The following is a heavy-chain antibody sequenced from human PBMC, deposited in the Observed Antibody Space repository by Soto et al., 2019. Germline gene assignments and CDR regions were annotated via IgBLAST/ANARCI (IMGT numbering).Heavy chain of an antibody. CDR1: GFTFSSYA. J-gene: IGHJ6*02. V-gene: IGHV3-23*01. D-gene: IGHD3-10*01. CDR3: AKDQAGSGYYYGMDV. CDR2: ISGSGGST. Sequence: EVQLLESGGGLVQPGGSLRLSCAASGFTFSSYAMSWVRQAPGKGLEWVSAISGSGGSTYYADSVKGRFTISRDNSKNTLDLQMNSLRAEDTAVYYCAKDQAGSGYYYGMDVWGQGTTVTVSS.